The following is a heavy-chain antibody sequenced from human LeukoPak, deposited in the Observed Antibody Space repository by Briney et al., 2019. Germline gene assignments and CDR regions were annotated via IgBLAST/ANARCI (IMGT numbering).Heavy chain of an antibody. CDR1: GFTFSSYW. D-gene: IGHD3-3*01. CDR2: IKQDGSEK. Sequence: PGGSLRLSCTASGFTFSSYWMSWVRQAPGKGLEWVANIKQDGSEKYYVDSVKGRFTISRDNAKNSLYLQMNSLRAEDTAVYYCARVGHDFWSGYSAFDYRGQGTLVTVSS. J-gene: IGHJ4*02. CDR3: ARVGHDFWSGYSAFDY. V-gene: IGHV3-7*01.